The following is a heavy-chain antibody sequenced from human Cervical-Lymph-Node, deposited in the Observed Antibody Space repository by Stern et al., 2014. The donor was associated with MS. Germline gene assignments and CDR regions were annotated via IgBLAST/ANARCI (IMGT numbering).Heavy chain of an antibody. D-gene: IGHD5/OR15-5a*01. CDR2: INPDAGGT. CDR3: ARDPSTTTPLYYFDY. CDR1: GYTFTSYY. Sequence: VQLVQSGAEVRKPGASVTVSCKASGYTFTSYYLHWVRQAPGQGPEWMGIINPDAGGTDYGEKFQGRVTMSRDTSTNTVYMELSSLRSDDTAIYYCARDPSTTTPLYYFDYWGQGTLITVSS. J-gene: IGHJ4*02. V-gene: IGHV1-46*01.